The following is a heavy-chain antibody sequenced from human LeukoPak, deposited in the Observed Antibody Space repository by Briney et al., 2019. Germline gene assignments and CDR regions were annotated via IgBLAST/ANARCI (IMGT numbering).Heavy chain of an antibody. CDR3: ARRRSGSYLDY. CDR1: GYSFNSYW. D-gene: IGHD1-26*01. Sequence: HGESLKISCKGSGYSFNSYWIAWVRQMPGKGLEWKGIIYPGDSDTTYSPSFQGQVTISADKSISTAYLQWSSLKASDTAMYYCARRRSGSYLDYWGQGTLVTVSS. V-gene: IGHV5-51*01. CDR2: IYPGDSDT. J-gene: IGHJ4*02.